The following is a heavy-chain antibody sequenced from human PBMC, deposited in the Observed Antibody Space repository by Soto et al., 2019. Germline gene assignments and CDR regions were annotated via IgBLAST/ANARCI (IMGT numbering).Heavy chain of an antibody. CDR3: ARRGYDFWSGLDV. V-gene: IGHV5-10-1*03. Sequence: EVQLVQSGAEVKKPGESLRISCKGSGYNFTSYWIIWVRQMPGKGREWMGNIDPTDSFTNYSPSFQGHVTISTDKSMRTAYLQWGTLKASDTAMYYCARRGYDFWSGLDVWGQGTAVTISS. CDR2: IDPTDSFT. J-gene: IGHJ6*02. CDR1: GYNFTSYW. D-gene: IGHD3-3*01.